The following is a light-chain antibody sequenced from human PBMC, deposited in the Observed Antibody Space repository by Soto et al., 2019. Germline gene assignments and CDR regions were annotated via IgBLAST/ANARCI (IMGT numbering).Light chain of an antibody. J-gene: IGLJ1*01. CDR2: EVI. CDR1: SSDVGGYNY. V-gene: IGLV2-14*01. CDR3: SSFAPGRIYV. Sequence: QSVLTQPASVSGSPGQSITISCTGTSSDVGGYNYVSWYQQHPGEAPKLIIYEVINRPSGLSNRFSGSKSGNTASLTISGLQAEDEADYYCSSFAPGRIYVFGSGTKLTVL.